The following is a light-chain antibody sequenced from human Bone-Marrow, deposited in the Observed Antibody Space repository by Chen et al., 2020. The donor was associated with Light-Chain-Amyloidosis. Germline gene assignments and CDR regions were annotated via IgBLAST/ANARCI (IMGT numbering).Light chain of an antibody. V-gene: IGLV1-40*01. CDR2: GNN. CDR1: TSNIEAGFG. CDR3: QSYDSSLSGVV. Sequence: QSVLTQPPSVSGAPGQSVTLSRTGSTSNIEAGFGINWYQQLPGIAPKLSISGNNNRPSGVPDRFSGSKSGTSASLAITRLQSEDEGDYYCQSYDSSLSGVVFGGGTKLTVL. J-gene: IGLJ2*01.